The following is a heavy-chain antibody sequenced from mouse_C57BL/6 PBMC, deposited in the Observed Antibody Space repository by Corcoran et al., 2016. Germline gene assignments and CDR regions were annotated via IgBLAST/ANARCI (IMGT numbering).Heavy chain of an antibody. J-gene: IGHJ3*01. Sequence: EVQLQQSGPVLVKPGASVKMSCKASGYTFTDYYMNWVKQSHGKSLEWIGVINPYNGGTSYNQKFKGKATLTVDKSSSTAYMELNSLTSEDSAVYYCARSHYGSSYGWFADGGQGTLVTVAA. V-gene: IGHV1-19*01. CDR2: INPYNGGT. CDR3: ARSHYGSSYGWFAD. CDR1: GYTFTDYY. D-gene: IGHD1-1*01.